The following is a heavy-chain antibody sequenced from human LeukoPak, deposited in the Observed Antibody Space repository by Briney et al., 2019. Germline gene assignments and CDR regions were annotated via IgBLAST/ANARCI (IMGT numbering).Heavy chain of an antibody. J-gene: IGHJ4*02. CDR1: GFTFSSYS. Sequence: PGGSLRLSCAASGFTFSSYSMNWVRQAPGKGLEWVSSISSSSSYIYYADSVKGRFTISRDNAKNSLYLQMNSLRAEDTAVYYCARAQWELLRGDPYYFDYWGQGTLVTVSS. D-gene: IGHD1-26*01. CDR2: ISSSSSYI. V-gene: IGHV3-21*01. CDR3: ARAQWELLRGDPYYFDY.